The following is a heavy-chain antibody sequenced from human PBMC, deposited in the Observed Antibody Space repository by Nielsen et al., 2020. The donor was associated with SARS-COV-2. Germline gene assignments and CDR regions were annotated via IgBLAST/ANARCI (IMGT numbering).Heavy chain of an antibody. Sequence: GESLKISCAASGFTFSSYWMSWVRQAPGKGLEWVSSISSSSSYIYYADSVKGRFTISRDNAKNSLYLQMNSLRAEDTAVYYCASQLWFGEPTNFDYWGQGTLVTVSS. D-gene: IGHD3-10*01. CDR2: ISSSSSYI. J-gene: IGHJ4*02. CDR1: GFTFSSYW. CDR3: ASQLWFGEPTNFDY. V-gene: IGHV3-21*01.